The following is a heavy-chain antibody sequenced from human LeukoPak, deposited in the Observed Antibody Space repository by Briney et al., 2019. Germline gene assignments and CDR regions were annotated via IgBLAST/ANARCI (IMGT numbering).Heavy chain of an antibody. V-gene: IGHV3-48*03. D-gene: IGHD1-20*01. CDR2: ISSSGSTI. CDR1: GFTFSSYE. J-gene: IGHJ4*02. Sequence: PGGSLRLSCAAFGFTFSSYEMNWVRQAPGKGLEWVSYISSSGSTIYYADSVKGRFTISRDNAKNSLYLQMNSLRAEDTAVYYCAGDNWNDDYWGQGTLVTVSS. CDR3: AGDNWNDDY.